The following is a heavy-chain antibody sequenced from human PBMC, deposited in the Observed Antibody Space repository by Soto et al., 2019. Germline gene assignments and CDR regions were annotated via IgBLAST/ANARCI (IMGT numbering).Heavy chain of an antibody. D-gene: IGHD2-15*01. V-gene: IGHV4-34*01. CDR2: INHSGST. CDR1: GGSFSGYS. CDR3: ARGGVRWMVPAYFDH. J-gene: IGHJ4*02. Sequence: KTSETLSLTCAVYGGSFSGYSWSWIRQPPGKGLEWIGEINHSGSTNYNPSLKSRVTISLDTSKNQLSLKLSSVTAADRAVYYCARGGVRWMVPAYFDHWGQGTLVTVSS.